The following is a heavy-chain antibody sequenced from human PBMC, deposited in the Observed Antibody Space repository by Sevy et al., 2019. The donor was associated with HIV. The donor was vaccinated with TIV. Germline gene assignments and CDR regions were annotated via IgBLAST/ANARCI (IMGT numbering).Heavy chain of an antibody. CDR1: GYTFTGYY. V-gene: IGHV1-2*02. D-gene: IGHD1-26*01. CDR3: AKEGSGSYYYFDY. CDR2: LNPNGGGT. J-gene: IGHJ4*02. Sequence: ASVKVSCKTSGYTFTGYYMHWVRQAPGQGLEWRGWLNPNGGGTNYAQTFQGRVTMTRDTSISTAYMEVRRLRSDDTAVYYCAKEGSGSYYYFDYWGQGTLVTVSS.